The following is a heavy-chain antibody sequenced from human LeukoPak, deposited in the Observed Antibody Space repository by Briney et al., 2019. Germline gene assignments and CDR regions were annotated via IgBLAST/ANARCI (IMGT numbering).Heavy chain of an antibody. CDR2: IYYSGST. V-gene: IGHV4-59*01. CDR1: GVSIGSYY. CDR3: ARYYYDNSGSIYAFDI. Sequence: SETLSLTCTVSGVSIGSYYGTCIRQPPGKGREWSGYIYYSGSTNYNPSLKSRVTISVDTSKNQFSLKLSSVTTADTAVYYCARYYYDNSGSIYAFDIWGQGTMVTVSS. J-gene: IGHJ3*02. D-gene: IGHD3-22*01.